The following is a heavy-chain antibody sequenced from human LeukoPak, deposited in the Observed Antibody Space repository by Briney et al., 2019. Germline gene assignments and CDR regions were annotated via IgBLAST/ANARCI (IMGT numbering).Heavy chain of an antibody. CDR2: IIPILGIA. CDR1: GGTFSSYA. V-gene: IGHV1-69*04. D-gene: IGHD3-10*01. Sequence: GASVKVSCRASGGTFSSYAISWVRQAPGQGLEWMGRIIPILGIANYAQKFQGRVTITADKSTSTAYMELSSLRSEDTAVYYCARAGSVTDYFDYWGQGTLVTVSS. CDR3: ARAGSVTDYFDY. J-gene: IGHJ4*02.